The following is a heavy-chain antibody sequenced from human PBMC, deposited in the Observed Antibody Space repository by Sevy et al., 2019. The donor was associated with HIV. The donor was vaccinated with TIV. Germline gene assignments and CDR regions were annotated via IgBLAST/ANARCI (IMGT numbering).Heavy chain of an antibody. V-gene: IGHV3-9*01. J-gene: IGHJ6*02. CDR1: GFTFDDYA. CDR3: AKDMDDSSGRNYYGMDV. D-gene: IGHD3-22*01. CDR2: ISWNSGSI. Sequence: GGSLRLSCAASGFTFDDYAMLWVRQAPGKGLEWVSGISWNSGSIGYADSVKGRFTISRDNAKNSLYLQMNSLRAEDTALYYCAKDMDDSSGRNYYGMDVWGQGTTVTVSS.